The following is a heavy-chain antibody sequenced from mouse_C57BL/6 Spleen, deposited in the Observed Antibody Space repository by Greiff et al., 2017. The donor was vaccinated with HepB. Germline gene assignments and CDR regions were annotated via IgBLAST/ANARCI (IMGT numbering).Heavy chain of an antibody. CDR3: ALYYYGSNYWYFDV. Sequence: VKLQQSGPELVKPGASVKISCKASGYAFSSSWMNWVKQRPGKGLEWIGRIYPGDGDTNYNGKFKGKATLTADKSSSTAYMQLSSLTSEDSAVYFCALYYYGSNYWYFDVWGTGTTVTVSS. D-gene: IGHD1-1*01. J-gene: IGHJ1*03. V-gene: IGHV1-82*01. CDR1: GYAFSSSW. CDR2: IYPGDGDT.